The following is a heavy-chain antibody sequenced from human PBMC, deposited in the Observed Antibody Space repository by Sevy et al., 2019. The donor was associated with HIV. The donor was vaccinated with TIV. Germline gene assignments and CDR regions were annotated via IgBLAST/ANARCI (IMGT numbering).Heavy chain of an antibody. D-gene: IGHD5-12*01. CDR1: GYTFTSYG. CDR2: ISAYNGNT. CDR3: ARDGYGQWPPSGTDY. Sequence: ASVKVSCKASGYTFTSYGISWVRQAPGQGLEWMGWISAYNGNTNYAQKRQGRVTMTTDTSTSTAYMELRSLRSDDTAVYYCARDGYGQWPPSGTDYWGQGTLVTVSS. J-gene: IGHJ4*02. V-gene: IGHV1-18*01.